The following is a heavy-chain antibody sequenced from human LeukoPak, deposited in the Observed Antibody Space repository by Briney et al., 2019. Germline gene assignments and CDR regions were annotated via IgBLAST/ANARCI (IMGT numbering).Heavy chain of an antibody. CDR3: ARDYSNYGFDP. CDR1: GGTFSSYA. V-gene: IGHV1-69*04. CDR2: IIPIFGIA. Sequence: SVKVSCKASGGTFSSYAISWVRQAPGQGLEWMGRIIPIFGIANYAQKFQGRVTITADKSTSTAYMELSSLRSEDTAVYYCARDYSNYGFDPWGQGTLVAVSS. J-gene: IGHJ5*02. D-gene: IGHD4-11*01.